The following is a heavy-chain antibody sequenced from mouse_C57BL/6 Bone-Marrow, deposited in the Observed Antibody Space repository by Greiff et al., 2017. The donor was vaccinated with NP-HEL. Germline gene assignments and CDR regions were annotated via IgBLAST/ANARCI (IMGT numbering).Heavy chain of an antibody. CDR1: GYTFTSYW. V-gene: IGHV1-64*01. J-gene: IGHJ3*01. Sequence: QVQLRQPGAELVKPGASVKLSCKASGYTFTSYWMHWVKQRPGQGLEWIGMIHPNSGSTNYNEKFKSKATLTVDKSSSTAYMQLSSLTSEDSAVYYCARSLLPSFAYWGQGTLVTVSA. CDR2: IHPNSGST. D-gene: IGHD1-1*01. CDR3: ARSLLPSFAY.